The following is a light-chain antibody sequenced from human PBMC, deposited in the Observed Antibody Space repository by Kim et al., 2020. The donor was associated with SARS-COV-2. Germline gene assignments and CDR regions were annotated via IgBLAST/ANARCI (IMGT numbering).Light chain of an antibody. Sequence: DIQMTQSPSTLSASVGDRVTITCRASQSINSWLAWFPQKPGKAPKLLIYKASSLESGVPSRFSGSGSGTEFTLTISSLQPDDFATYYCQHYSSYLRTFGRGTKLEI. V-gene: IGKV1-5*03. CDR3: QHYSSYLRT. CDR1: QSINSW. CDR2: KAS. J-gene: IGKJ2*01.